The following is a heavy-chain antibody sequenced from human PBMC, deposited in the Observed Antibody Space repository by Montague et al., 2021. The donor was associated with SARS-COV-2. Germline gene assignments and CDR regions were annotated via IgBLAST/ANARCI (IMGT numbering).Heavy chain of an antibody. Sequence: SVKVSGKASGYILTRFDINWVRQASGQGLEWMGWMNPNTGKPGYSEKVXVRVTMTRNTAGNTPYMELRSLRSEDTAVYYCARGGGFDYDYGDYMEWFDPWGQGTLVTGSS. J-gene: IGHJ5*02. D-gene: IGHD4-17*01. V-gene: IGHV1-8*01. CDR1: GYILTRFD. CDR2: MNPNTGKP. CDR3: ARGGGFDYDYGDYMEWFDP.